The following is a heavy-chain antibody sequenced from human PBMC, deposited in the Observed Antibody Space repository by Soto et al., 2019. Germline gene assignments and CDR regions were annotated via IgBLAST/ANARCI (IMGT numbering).Heavy chain of an antibody. J-gene: IGHJ4*02. CDR3: SGPPRNNRGTPFDY. CDR1: GFSFGDYA. CDR2: ISSKRYGGAA. D-gene: IGHD3-10*01. V-gene: IGHV3-49*03. Sequence: PGGSLRLSCTGFGFSFGDYAIIWFRQAPGKGPEWVGFISSKRYGGAAEYATSVKGRFTISRDDSKSIAYLQMNSLKIDDTAVYHCSGPPRNNRGTPFDYWGQGTQVTVSS.